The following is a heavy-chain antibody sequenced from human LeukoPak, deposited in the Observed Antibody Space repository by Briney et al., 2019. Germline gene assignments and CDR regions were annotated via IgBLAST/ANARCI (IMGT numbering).Heavy chain of an antibody. CDR1: GYTFTSYD. CDR2: INPSGGST. Sequence: GASVKVSCKASGYTFTSYDINWVRQATGQGLEWMGIINPSGGSTSYAQKFQGRVTMTRDTSTSTVYMELSSLRSDDTAVYYCARQYGSGTLSYPDYWGQGTLVTVSS. D-gene: IGHD3-10*01. CDR3: ARQYGSGTLSYPDY. J-gene: IGHJ4*02. V-gene: IGHV1-46*01.